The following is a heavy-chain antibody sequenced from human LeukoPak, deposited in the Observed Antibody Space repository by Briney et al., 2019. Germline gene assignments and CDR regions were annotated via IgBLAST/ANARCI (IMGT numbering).Heavy chain of an antibody. CDR1: GFTFSSYS. CDR2: ISSSSSYI. V-gene: IGHV3-21*04. CDR3: AKLVWFGELWPRS. Sequence: TGGSLRLSCTASGFTFSSYSMNWVRQAPGKGLEWVSSISSSSSYIYYADSVKGRFTISRDNSKNILYLQMNRLRAEDTAVYYCAKLVWFGELWPRSWGQGTQVTVSS. D-gene: IGHD3-10*01. J-gene: IGHJ5*02.